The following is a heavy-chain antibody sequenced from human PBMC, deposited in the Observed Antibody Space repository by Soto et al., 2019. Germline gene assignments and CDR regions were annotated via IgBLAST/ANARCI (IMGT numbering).Heavy chain of an antibody. J-gene: IGHJ6*03. D-gene: IGHD2-15*01. V-gene: IGHV3-53*04. CDR1: GLIVNNNY. CDR2: IHSGNSA. Sequence: EMQLVESGGGLVNPGGSLRLSCAASGLIVNNNYMNWVRQAPGKGLEWVAVIHSGNSASYADSVMGRFTISRPSAKRMVYLQMNRLGAEGAAVECWGGDAGWCSGGSCCRYMDVWGKGTTVSVSS. CDR3: GGDAGWCSGGSCCRYMDV.